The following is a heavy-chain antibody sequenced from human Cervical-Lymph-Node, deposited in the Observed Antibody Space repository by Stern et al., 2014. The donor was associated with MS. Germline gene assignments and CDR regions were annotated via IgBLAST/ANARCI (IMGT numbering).Heavy chain of an antibody. CDR1: GGTFSSYA. D-gene: IGHD5-18*01. CDR3: ARSAALALVTRYYYGMDV. CDR2: IIPICGTA. J-gene: IGHJ6*02. Sequence: VQLVESGAEVKKPGSSVKVSCKASGGTFSSYAISWVRQAPGQGLEWMGGIIPICGTANYAQKFQGRVTITADESTSTAYMELSSLRSEDTAVYYCARSAALALVTRYYYGMDVWGQGTTVTVSS. V-gene: IGHV1-69*01.